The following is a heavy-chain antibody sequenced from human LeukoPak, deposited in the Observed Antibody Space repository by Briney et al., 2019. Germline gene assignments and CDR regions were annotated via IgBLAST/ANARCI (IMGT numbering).Heavy chain of an antibody. CDR1: GFTFSSCS. Sequence: GGSLRLSCAVSGFTFSSCSMNWVRQAPGKGLEWVSYISSSSSTIYYADSVKGRFTISRDNSKNTLYLQMNSLRAEDTAVYYCVRDQHPGWGEYFQHWGQGTLVTVSS. V-gene: IGHV3-48*01. D-gene: IGHD3-16*01. J-gene: IGHJ1*01. CDR3: VRDQHPGWGEYFQH. CDR2: ISSSSSTI.